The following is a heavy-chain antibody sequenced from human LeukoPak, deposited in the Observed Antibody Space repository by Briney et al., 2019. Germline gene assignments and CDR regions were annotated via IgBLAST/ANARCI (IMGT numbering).Heavy chain of an antibody. CDR1: GFTFSRYW. CDR2: IRYDGSSQ. D-gene: IGHD3-10*01. Sequence: GGSLRLSCAASGFTFSRYWMHWVRQAPGKGLEWVAVIRYDGSSQSYADSVKGRFSISRDNSKNMVYLQMNSLRPEDTAVYYCARDGKGFGELVYGGQGTLVTVSS. CDR3: ARDGKGFGELVY. J-gene: IGHJ4*02. V-gene: IGHV3-33*08.